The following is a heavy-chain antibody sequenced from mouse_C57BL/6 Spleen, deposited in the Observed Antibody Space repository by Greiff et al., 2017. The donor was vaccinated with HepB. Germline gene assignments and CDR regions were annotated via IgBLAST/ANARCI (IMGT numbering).Heavy chain of an antibody. V-gene: IGHV7-3*01. Sequence: EVQLVESGGGLVQPGGSLSLSCAASGFTFTDYYMSWVRQPPGKALEWLGFIRNKANGYTTEYSASVKGRFTISRDNSQSILYLQMNALRAEDSATYYCARTSGYDYDFDYWGQGTTLTVSS. J-gene: IGHJ2*01. CDR3: ARTSGYDYDFDY. CDR1: GFTFTDYY. CDR2: IRNKANGYTT. D-gene: IGHD2-4*01.